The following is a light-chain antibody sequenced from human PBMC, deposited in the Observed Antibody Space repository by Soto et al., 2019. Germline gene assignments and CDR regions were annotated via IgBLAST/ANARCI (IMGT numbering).Light chain of an antibody. CDR2: GTS. V-gene: IGKV3-20*01. J-gene: IGKJ1*01. CDR1: QSVSSY. CDR3: QQYGSSGT. Sequence: EIVLTQSPATLSLSPVEGATLSCRASQSVSSYLAWYQQKPGQAPRLLICGTSSRATGIPDRFSGSGSGTDFTLTINRLEPEDFAVYYCQQYGSSGTFGQGTKVDIK.